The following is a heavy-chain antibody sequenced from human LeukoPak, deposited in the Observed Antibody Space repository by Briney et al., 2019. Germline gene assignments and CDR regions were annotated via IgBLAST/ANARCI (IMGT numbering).Heavy chain of an antibody. J-gene: IGHJ1*01. CDR1: GFTFSIYE. CDR3: ARGELLWFGEDWFQH. Sequence: PGGSLRLSCGASGFTFSIYEMNWVRQAPGKGLEWVSYISSSRSNTIYYADSVKGRFTISRDDAKNSLYLQMNSLRAEDTAVYYCARGELLWFGEDWFQHWGQGTLVTVSS. CDR2: ISSSRSNTI. D-gene: IGHD3-10*01. V-gene: IGHV3-48*03.